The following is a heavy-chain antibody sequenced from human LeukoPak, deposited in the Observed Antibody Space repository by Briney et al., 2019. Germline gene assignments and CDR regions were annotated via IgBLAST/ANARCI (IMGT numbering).Heavy chain of an antibody. CDR2: MYYSGTT. CDR1: GDSMSGYY. Sequence: PSGTLSLTCSVSGDSMSGYYWSWIQQPPGKGLEWIGYMYYSGTTNYNPSLKSRVTISADTSKNHFSLKLYSVTAADTAVYYCARHDNYPGFGRGFDPWGQGFLVTVTS. V-gene: IGHV4-59*08. J-gene: IGHJ5*02. CDR3: ARHDNYPGFGRGFDP. D-gene: IGHD1-14*01.